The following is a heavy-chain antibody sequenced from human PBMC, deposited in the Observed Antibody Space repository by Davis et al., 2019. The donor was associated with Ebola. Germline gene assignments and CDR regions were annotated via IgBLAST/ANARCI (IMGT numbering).Heavy chain of an antibody. CDR3: ARGPAVPAVMWYFHH. CDR1: GGSLSGNY. D-gene: IGHD2-2*01. Sequence: MPSETLSLTCAVYGGSLSGNYWSWIRQPPGKGLEWIGEINHSGSTNYNPSLKSRVTISVDTSKNQFSLKLSSVTAADTAVYYCARGPAVPAVMWYFHHWSQGTLVTVSS. J-gene: IGHJ1*01. CDR2: INHSGST. V-gene: IGHV4-34*01.